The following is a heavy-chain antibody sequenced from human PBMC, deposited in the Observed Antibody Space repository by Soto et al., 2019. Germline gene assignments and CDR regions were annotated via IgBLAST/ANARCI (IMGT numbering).Heavy chain of an antibody. J-gene: IGHJ6*02. D-gene: IGHD3-3*02. CDR2: IYSGGST. Sequence: ICGAACGVRISNKYMSWARQATGKGLEWVSVIYSGGSTYHADTVKGRFTISRDNAQNSLYLKMNSLRVEDTAVYYCARDHSGSTPLDGIYLWGPGTTVTLSS. V-gene: IGHV3-53*01. CDR1: GVRISNKY. CDR3: ARDHSGSTPLDGIYL.